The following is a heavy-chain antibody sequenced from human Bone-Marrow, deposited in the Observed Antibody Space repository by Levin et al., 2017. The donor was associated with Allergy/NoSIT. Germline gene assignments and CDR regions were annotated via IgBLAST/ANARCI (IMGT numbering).Heavy chain of an antibody. CDR3: ARGGYSCDYVWGSYRYTPADYYYYMDV. V-gene: IGHV4-34*01. J-gene: IGHJ6*03. CDR1: GGSFSGYY. CDR2: INHSGST. D-gene: IGHD3-16*02. Sequence: SQTLSLTCAVYGGSFSGYYWSWIRQPPGKGLEWIGEINHSGSTNYNPSLKSRVTISVDTSKNQFSLKLSSVTAADTAVYYCARGGYSCDYVWGSYRYTPADYYYYMDVWGKGTTVTVSS.